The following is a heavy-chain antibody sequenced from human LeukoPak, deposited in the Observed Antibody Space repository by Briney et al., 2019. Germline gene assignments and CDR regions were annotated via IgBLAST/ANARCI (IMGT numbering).Heavy chain of an antibody. D-gene: IGHD4-17*01. V-gene: IGHV1-8*03. CDR3: ARTTSLTASGYDY. Sequence: ASVKVSCETSGYTFTTYHVNWVRQATGQGLEWMGWMNPNTGDSGYAQKFQGRDTITRDTSISTAYMELSSLRSEDTAVYFCARTTSLTASGYDYWGQGTLVTVSS. CDR1: GYTFTTYH. CDR2: MNPNTGDS. J-gene: IGHJ4*02.